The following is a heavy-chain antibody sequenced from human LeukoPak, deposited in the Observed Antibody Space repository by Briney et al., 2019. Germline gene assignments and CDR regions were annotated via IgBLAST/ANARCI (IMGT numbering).Heavy chain of an antibody. CDR2: IIPIFGTA. V-gene: IGHV1-69*13. CDR3: ARYRTRWGRRLDY. CDR1: GGTFSSYA. Sequence: SVKVSCKASGGTFSSYAISWVRQAPGQGLEWMGGIIPIFGTANYAQKFRGRVTITADESTSTAYMELSSLRSEDTAVYYCARYRTRWGRRLDYWGQGTLVTVSS. J-gene: IGHJ4*02. D-gene: IGHD2-2*01.